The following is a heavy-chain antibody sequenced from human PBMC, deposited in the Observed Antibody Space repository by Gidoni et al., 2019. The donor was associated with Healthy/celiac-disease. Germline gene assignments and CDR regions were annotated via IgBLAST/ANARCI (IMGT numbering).Heavy chain of an antibody. J-gene: IGHJ4*02. CDR2: ISSSSSYI. Sequence: EVQLVESGGGLVKPGGSLRLSCAASGFTFSSYSMNWVRQAPGKGLEWVSSISSSSSYIYYADSVKGRFTISRDNAKNSLYLQMNSLRAEDTAVYYCARITTVTTTGDYWGQGTLVTVSS. D-gene: IGHD4-17*01. V-gene: IGHV3-21*01. CDR3: ARITTVTTTGDY. CDR1: GFTFSSYS.